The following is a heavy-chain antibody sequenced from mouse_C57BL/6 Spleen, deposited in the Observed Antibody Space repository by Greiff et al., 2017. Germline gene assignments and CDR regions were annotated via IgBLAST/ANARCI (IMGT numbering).Heavy chain of an antibody. CDR1: GYTFTEYT. J-gene: IGHJ2*01. CDR3: ARHEDRDCYVSSYNFDY. D-gene: IGHD1-1*01. Sequence: QVQLQQSGAELVKPGASVKLSCKASGYTFTEYTIHWVKQRSGQGLEWIGWFYPGSGSIKYNEKFKDKATLTADKSSSTVYMELSRLTAEDSAVYFCARHEDRDCYVSSYNFDYWGQGTTLTVSS. V-gene: IGHV1-62-2*01. CDR2: FYPGSGSI.